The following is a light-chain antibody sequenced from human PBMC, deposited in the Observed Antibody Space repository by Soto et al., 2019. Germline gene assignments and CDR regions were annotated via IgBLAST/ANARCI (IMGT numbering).Light chain of an antibody. CDR2: DAS. V-gene: IGKV1-5*01. CDR3: QQYDGH. Sequence: DIQMTQSPSTVSASVGDRGTITCRASQSINTWLAWYQQKPGKAPRVLIYDASSLQSGVPSRFSGSGSGTEFTLTISSLEPDDCASYYCQQYDGHFGQGTKLEIK. J-gene: IGKJ2*01. CDR1: QSINTW.